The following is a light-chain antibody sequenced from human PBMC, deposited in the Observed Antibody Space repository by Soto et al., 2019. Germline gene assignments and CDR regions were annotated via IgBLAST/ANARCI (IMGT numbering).Light chain of an antibody. CDR3: QQSFTSPWT. V-gene: IGKV1-39*01. J-gene: IGKJ1*01. CDR1: QRISTF. Sequence: DIRLTQSPSSLSASGGDRVTITCQASQRISTFLHWYRQKPGKAPEILIYGTSNLQTGTPSRFSGSGSGTDFTLTVSGLQPEDSATYYCQQSFTSPWTFGQGTKVEFK. CDR2: GTS.